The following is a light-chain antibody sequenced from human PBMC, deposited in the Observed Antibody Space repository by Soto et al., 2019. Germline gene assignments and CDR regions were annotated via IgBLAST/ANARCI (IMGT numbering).Light chain of an antibody. CDR1: NIGSKS. CDR2: DDS. J-gene: IGLJ1*01. Sequence: SYELTQPPSVSVAPGQTARITCGGNNIGSKSVHWYQQKPGQAPVLVVYDDSDRPSWIPERFSGSNSGNTATLTISRVEAGDEADYYCQVWDSSSDPHYVFGTGTKVTVL. V-gene: IGLV3-21*02. CDR3: QVWDSSSDPHYV.